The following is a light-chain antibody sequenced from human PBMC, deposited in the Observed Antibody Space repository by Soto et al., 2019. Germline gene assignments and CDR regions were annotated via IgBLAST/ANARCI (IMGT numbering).Light chain of an antibody. CDR2: GNS. V-gene: IGLV1-40*01. Sequence: QAVVTQPPSVSGAPGQRVTISCTESRSNIGAGYDIHWYQQLPGTAPKLLIYGNSNRPSGVPDRFSGSKSGTSASLAITGLQAEDEADYYCQSYDSSLSGSVFGGGTKLTVL. J-gene: IGLJ3*02. CDR1: RSNIGAGYD. CDR3: QSYDSSLSGSV.